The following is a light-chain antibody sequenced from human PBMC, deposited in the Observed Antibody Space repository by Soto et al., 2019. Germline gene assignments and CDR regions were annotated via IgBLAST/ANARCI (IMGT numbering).Light chain of an antibody. J-gene: IGKJ1*01. CDR3: QQYYNPPWT. CDR1: QRLLYRSNNKNY. V-gene: IGKV4-1*01. Sequence: DTVMSQSPASLAVSLGGRATINCKSSQRLLYRSNNKNYLAWYQHKAGQPPKLLIYWASTRDSGVPDRFSGSGSGTDFTRTINSVQAEDVAVYYCQQYYNPPWTFGQGTKVEI. CDR2: WAS.